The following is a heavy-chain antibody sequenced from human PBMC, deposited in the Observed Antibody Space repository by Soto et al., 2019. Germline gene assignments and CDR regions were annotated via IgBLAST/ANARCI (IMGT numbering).Heavy chain of an antibody. D-gene: IGHD2-2*01. V-gene: IGHV3-15*01. Sequence: EVQLVESGGGLVKPGGSLRLSCVASGFIFTDAWMGWVRQAPGKGLEWVGRIKSKAYGGTADYAAPVKDRFTISRDDSRNTVYLQMGSLQSEDTAVYHCTTDLGHMSLPSFSWWGQGAPVTVSS. J-gene: IGHJ4*02. CDR3: TTDLGHMSLPSFSW. CDR1: GFIFTDAW. CDR2: IKSKAYGGTA.